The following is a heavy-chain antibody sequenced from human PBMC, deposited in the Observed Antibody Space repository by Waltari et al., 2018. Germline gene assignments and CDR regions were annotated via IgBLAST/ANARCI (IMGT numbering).Heavy chain of an antibody. D-gene: IGHD3-9*01. V-gene: IGHV1-69*08. CDR1: GGTFSSYA. CDR2: ILPIFGTA. Sequence: QVQLVQSGAEVKKPGSSVKVSCKASGGTFSSYAISCVRQAPGQGLEWMGRILPIFGTANYAQRVQGRVTITADKSTSTAYMELSSLRSEDTAVYYCAREGFDRKYYFDYWGQGTLVTVSS. CDR3: AREGFDRKYYFDY. J-gene: IGHJ4*02.